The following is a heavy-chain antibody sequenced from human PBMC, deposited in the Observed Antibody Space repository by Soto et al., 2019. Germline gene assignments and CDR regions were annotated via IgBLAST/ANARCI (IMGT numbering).Heavy chain of an antibody. CDR2: INPNSGGT. D-gene: IGHD4-17*01. CDR3: ARVGSGDRGIYNYDY. CDR1: GYTFTGYY. J-gene: IGHJ4*02. Sequence: ASGKVSCKASGYTFTGYYMHWVRQAPGQGLEWMGWINPNSGGTNYAQKFQGWVTMTRDTSISTAYMELSRLRSDDTAVYYCARVGSGDRGIYNYDYWGQGTLVTVSS. V-gene: IGHV1-2*04.